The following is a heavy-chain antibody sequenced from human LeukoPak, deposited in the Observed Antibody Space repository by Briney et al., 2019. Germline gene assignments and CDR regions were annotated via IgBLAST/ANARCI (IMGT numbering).Heavy chain of an antibody. CDR2: IYYSGST. Sequence: PSETLSLTCTVSGGSISSYYWSWIRQPPGKGLEWIGYIYYSGSTNCNPSLKSRVTISVDTSKNQFSMKLSAVTAADTAVYYCAKIVVVPGGYYGMDVWGQGTTVTVSS. D-gene: IGHD2-2*01. J-gene: IGHJ6*02. V-gene: IGHV4-59*08. CDR1: GGSISSYY. CDR3: AKIVVVPGGYYGMDV.